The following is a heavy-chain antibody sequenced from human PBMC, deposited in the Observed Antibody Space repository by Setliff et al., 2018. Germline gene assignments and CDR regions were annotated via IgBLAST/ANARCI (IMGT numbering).Heavy chain of an antibody. J-gene: IGHJ5*02. CDR1: GYSFAKYA. CDR2: ISGYNGFI. Sequence: GASVKVSCKASGYSFAKYALHWVRQAPGQRLEWMGWISGYNGFIIYAPEFQGRVTMTTDTSTSTGYMELRRLRSDDTAVYYCARDRPTVVIAAAKASFDHWGQGTLVTVSS. V-gene: IGHV1-18*04. D-gene: IGHD2-2*01. CDR3: ARDRPTVVIAAAKASFDH.